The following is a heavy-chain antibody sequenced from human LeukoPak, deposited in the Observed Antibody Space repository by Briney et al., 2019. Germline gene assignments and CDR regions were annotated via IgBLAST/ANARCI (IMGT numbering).Heavy chain of an antibody. CDR3: ARTTKYQFKWAGFDP. V-gene: IGHV4-59*12. CDR1: GDSIDSYY. CDR2: IYYRGTT. Sequence: SETLSLTCTVSGDSIDSYYWSWIRQPPGKGLEWIGYIYYRGTTSYNPFLKSRVTISVDTSKNQFSLKLNSVTAADTAVYYCARTTKYQFKWAGFDPWGQGTLVTVSS. J-gene: IGHJ5*02. D-gene: IGHD2-2*01.